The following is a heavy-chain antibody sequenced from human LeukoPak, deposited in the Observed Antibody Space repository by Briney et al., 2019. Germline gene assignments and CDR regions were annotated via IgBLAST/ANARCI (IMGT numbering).Heavy chain of an antibody. Sequence: SQTLSLTCTVSGGSISSGGYYWSWIRQHPGKGLEWIGYIYYSGSTYYNPSLKSRVTISVDTSKNQFSLKLSSVTAADTAVYYCARVGVITIDFDYWGQGTLVTVSS. CDR3: ARVGVITIDFDY. D-gene: IGHD3-22*01. CDR1: GGSISSGGYY. V-gene: IGHV4-31*03. CDR2: IYYSGST. J-gene: IGHJ4*02.